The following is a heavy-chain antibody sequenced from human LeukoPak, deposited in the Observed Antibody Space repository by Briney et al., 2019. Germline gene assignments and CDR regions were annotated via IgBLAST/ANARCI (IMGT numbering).Heavy chain of an antibody. D-gene: IGHD3-10*01. J-gene: IGHJ4*02. CDR1: GNSFTTYW. Sequence: GESLKISCEASGNSFTTYWIGLVRQMPGKGLELMVIIYPGDSDTRYSPSFQGQVTISADKSINTAYLQWSSLKASDTAMYYCARQHGSGSYYSRAIDYWGQGTLVTVSS. CDR3: ARQHGSGSYYSRAIDY. CDR2: IYPGDSDT. V-gene: IGHV5-51*01.